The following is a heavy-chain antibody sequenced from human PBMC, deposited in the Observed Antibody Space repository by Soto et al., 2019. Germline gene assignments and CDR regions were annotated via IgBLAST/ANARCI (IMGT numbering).Heavy chain of an antibody. CDR3: VRDHYTMSYFWRAFSSD. V-gene: IGHV3-23*04. Sequence: EVQLVQSGGGLVQPGGSLRLSCAASGFTFSSSPISWVRQVPGKGLEWISAIRRDGGIMYYAPSVKGRVTISRDNSKNTSSLRMKNLRAEDTAMYYCVRDHYTMSYFWRAFSSDWGQGALVIVSS. CDR2: IRRDGGIM. J-gene: IGHJ4*02. CDR1: GFTFSSSP. D-gene: IGHD3-3*01.